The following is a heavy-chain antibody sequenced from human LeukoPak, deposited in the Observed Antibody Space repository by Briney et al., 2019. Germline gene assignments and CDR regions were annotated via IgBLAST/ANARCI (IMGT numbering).Heavy chain of an antibody. CDR1: GFTFSTYG. CDR3: ARGRGNYASGSYTDYGLDV. CDR2: IWYDGSKT. J-gene: IGHJ6*02. Sequence: PGRSLRLSCAASGFTFSTYGMHWVRQAPGKGLEWVAVIWYDGSKTCYTDSVKGRFTISRDNSKNTLDLQMNSLRAEDTAVYYCARGRGNYASGSYTDYGLDVWGQGTTVTVS. V-gene: IGHV3-33*01. D-gene: IGHD3-10*01.